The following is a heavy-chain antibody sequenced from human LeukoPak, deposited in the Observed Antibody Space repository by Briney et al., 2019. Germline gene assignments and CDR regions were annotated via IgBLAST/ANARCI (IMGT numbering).Heavy chain of an antibody. V-gene: IGHV1-8*01. CDR3: GRGGGGGYYDFWSGYSMWDYYYYMDV. CDR2: MNPNSGDT. J-gene: IGHJ6*03. D-gene: IGHD3-3*01. CDR1: GYTFTSYD. Sequence: GASVKVSCKASGYTFTSYDINWVRQATGQGLEWMGWMNPNSGDTGYAQKFQGRVTITRNTSISTAYMELSSLRSEDTAVYYCGRGGGGGYYDFWSGYSMWDYYYYMDVWGKGTTVTVSS.